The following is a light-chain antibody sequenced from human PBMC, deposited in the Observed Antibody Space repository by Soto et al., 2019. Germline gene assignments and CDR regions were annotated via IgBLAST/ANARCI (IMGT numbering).Light chain of an antibody. CDR2: TVT. CDR3: CSYAGSSSYV. CDR1: SSDVGGYNY. V-gene: IGLV2-11*01. Sequence: LTQPRSVSGSPGQSVTISCTGTSSDVGGYNYASWYQQHPGKAPKLMIYTVTKRPSGVPDRFSGSKSDNTASLTISGLQADDEADYYCCSYAGSSSYVFGTGTKVTVL. J-gene: IGLJ1*01.